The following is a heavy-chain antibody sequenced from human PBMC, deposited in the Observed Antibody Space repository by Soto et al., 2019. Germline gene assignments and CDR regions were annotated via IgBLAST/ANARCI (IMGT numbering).Heavy chain of an antibody. Sequence: SETLSLTCTVSGVSISSYYWSWIRQPPGKGLEWIGYIYYSGSTNYNPSLKSRVTISVDTSKNQFSLKLSSVTAADTAVYYCARNLVVVPAAMEYFDYWGQGTLVTVSS. J-gene: IGHJ4*02. CDR1: GVSISSYY. CDR3: ARNLVVVPAAMEYFDY. D-gene: IGHD2-2*01. V-gene: IGHV4-59*01. CDR2: IYYSGST.